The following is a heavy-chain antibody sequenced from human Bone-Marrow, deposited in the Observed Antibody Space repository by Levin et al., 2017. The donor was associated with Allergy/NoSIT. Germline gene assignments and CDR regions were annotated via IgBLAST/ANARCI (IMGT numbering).Heavy chain of an antibody. CDR1: GGSIRRGGYY. Sequence: SETLSLTCTDSGGSIRRGGYYWNWIRQHPGKGLEWIGYIYHSGTTNYNPSFKSRVTISEDRSQNQVSLKLYSVTSADTAVYYCAREGEYGDSYDWGQGSLVTVSS. D-gene: IGHD4-17*01. CDR3: AREGEYGDSYD. CDR2: IYHSGTT. V-gene: IGHV4-31*03. J-gene: IGHJ4*02.